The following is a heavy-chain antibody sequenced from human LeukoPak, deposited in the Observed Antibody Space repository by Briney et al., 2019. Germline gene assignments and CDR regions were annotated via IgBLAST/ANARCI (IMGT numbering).Heavy chain of an antibody. Sequence: PGGSLRLSCAASGFTLSSYEMNWVRQAPGKGLEWVSYISSSGSTIYYADSVKGRFTISRDNAKNSQYLQMNSLRAEDTAVYYCARDLAWASTVTPFGYWGQGTLVTVSS. CDR3: ARDLAWASTVTPFGY. D-gene: IGHD4-17*01. CDR2: ISSSGSTI. CDR1: GFTLSSYE. J-gene: IGHJ4*02. V-gene: IGHV3-48*03.